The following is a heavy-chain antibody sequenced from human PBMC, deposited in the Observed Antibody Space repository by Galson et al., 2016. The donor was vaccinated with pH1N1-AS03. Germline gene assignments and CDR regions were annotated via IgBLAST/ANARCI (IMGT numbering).Heavy chain of an antibody. Sequence: SLRLSCAASGFTFSSHGMHWVRQTPGKGLEWVAVIWHDGSEKYYADSVQGRFTISRDNSKNTLYLQMNRLRAEETAVYYCARDRHYYDYIWGTYRYDWYFDLWGRGTLVTVSS. CDR3: ARDRHYYDYIWGTYRYDWYFDL. CDR1: GFTFSSHG. CDR2: IWHDGSEK. V-gene: IGHV3-33*01. J-gene: IGHJ2*01. D-gene: IGHD3-16*02.